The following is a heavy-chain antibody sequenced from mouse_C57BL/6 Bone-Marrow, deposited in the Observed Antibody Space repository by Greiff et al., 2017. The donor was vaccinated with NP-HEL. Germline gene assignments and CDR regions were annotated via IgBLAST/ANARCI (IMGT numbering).Heavy chain of an antibody. CDR1: GYTFTSYG. J-gene: IGHJ3*01. CDR3: AREGLGFFAY. CDR2: IYPRSGNT. D-gene: IGHD4-1*01. Sequence: QVQLQQSGAELARPGASVKLSCKASGYTFTSYGISWVKQRTGQGLEWIGEIYPRSGNTYYNEKFKGKATLTADKSSSTAYMELRSLTSEDSAVYFCAREGLGFFAYWGQGTRVTVSA. V-gene: IGHV1-81*01.